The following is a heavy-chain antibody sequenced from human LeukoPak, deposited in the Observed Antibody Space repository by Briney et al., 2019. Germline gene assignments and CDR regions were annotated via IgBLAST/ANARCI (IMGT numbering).Heavy chain of an antibody. D-gene: IGHD3-3*01. CDR3: ALNYDFWSGPFDY. CDR1: GYTFTSYA. V-gene: IGHV1-3*01. Sequence: ASVKVSCKASGYTFTSYAMHWVRQAPGQRLEWMGWINAGNGNTKYSQKFQGRVTITRDTSASTAYMELSSLRSEDTAVYYRALNYDFWSGPFDYWGQGTLVTVSS. CDR2: INAGNGNT. J-gene: IGHJ4*02.